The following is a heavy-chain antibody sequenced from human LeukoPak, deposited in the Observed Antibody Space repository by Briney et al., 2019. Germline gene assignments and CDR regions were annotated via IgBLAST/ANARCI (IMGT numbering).Heavy chain of an antibody. CDR2: IWFDGTEN. J-gene: IGHJ2*01. D-gene: IGHD4-23*01. Sequence: GRSLRLSCEASGFTFSSYGIHWVRQAPGKGLEWVAVIWFDGTENFYGDSVQGRFTISRSNSNNTVHLQMTRLRADDTAVYYCAKVGEFQTFGGNSDWYFDLWGRGTLVTVSS. V-gene: IGHV3-33*03. CDR1: GFTFSSYG. CDR3: AKVGEFQTFGGNSDWYFDL.